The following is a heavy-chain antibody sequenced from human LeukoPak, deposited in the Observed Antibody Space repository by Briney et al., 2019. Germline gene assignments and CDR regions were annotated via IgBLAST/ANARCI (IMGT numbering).Heavy chain of an antibody. D-gene: IGHD2-21*02. CDR3: AKDIVGGGDDY. CDR2: ITTSSSYI. J-gene: IGHJ4*02. CDR1: GFTFSSYS. V-gene: IGHV3-21*01. Sequence: GGSLRLSCAASGFTFSSYSMNWVRQAPGKGLEWVSSITTSSSYIYYADSVKGRFTISRDNAKNSIYLQMNSLRVEDTAVYYCAKDIVGGGDDYWGQGTLVIVSS.